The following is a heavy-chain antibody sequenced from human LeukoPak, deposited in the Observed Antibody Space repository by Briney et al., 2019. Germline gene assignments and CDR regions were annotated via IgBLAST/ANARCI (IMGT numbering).Heavy chain of an antibody. Sequence: GGSLRLSCAASGFTFDDYAMHWVRQAPGKGLEWVSGISWNSGSIGYADSVKGRFTISRDNAKNSLYLQMNSLRAEDMALYYCAKADVVGCYMGPAWDWGQLTLVTVSS. D-gene: IGHD3-16*02. CDR1: GFTFDDYA. CDR3: AKADVVGCYMGPAWD. V-gene: IGHV3-9*03. J-gene: IGHJ4*02. CDR2: ISWNSGSI.